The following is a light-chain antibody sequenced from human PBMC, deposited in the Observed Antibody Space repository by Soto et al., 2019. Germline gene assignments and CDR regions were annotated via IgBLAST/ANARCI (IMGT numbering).Light chain of an antibody. V-gene: IGLV1-40*01. CDR1: SSNIGAGYD. Sequence: QSVLTQPPSVSGAPGQRVTISCTGSSSNIGAGYDVHWYQQRPGTAPKVMISEGHRRPSGVPDRFSGSTSVNSASLTISGLQADDESDYHCCLYICATTYVFGTGTKGTVL. CDR3: CLYICATTYV. J-gene: IGLJ1*01. CDR2: EGH.